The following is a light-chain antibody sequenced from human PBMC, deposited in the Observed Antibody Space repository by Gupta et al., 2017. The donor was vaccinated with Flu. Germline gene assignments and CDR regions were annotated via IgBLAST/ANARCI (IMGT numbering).Light chain of an antibody. J-gene: IGKJ1*01. CDR3: QHYNNWPPRT. CDR1: PSVSSK. CDR2: GAP. Sequence: EIAMTHSPATLSLSPGARATRSCMASPSVSSKITRYKQKSCQAPRRLISGAPTNDTGNPARFSASGSGTEFTLTISSLQMEDLALYYFQHYNNWPPRTFAQGTKLEIK. V-gene: IGKV3-15*01.